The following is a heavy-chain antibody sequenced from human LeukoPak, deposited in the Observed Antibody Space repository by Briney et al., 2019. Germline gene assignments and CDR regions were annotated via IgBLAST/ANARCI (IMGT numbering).Heavy chain of an antibody. CDR1: GFTFSSYA. CDR2: ISGNAGTT. J-gene: IGHJ6*02. V-gene: IGHV3-23*01. D-gene: IGHD4-4*01. Sequence: PGGSLRLSCAASGFTFSSYALSWVRQAPGKGLEWVSIISGNAGTTYYAGSVKGRFTISRDNSKNTVYLQMHSLRAEDTAIYHCAKQMIRDYNNYVSGMDVWGQGTTVTVSS. CDR3: AKQMIRDYNNYVSGMDV.